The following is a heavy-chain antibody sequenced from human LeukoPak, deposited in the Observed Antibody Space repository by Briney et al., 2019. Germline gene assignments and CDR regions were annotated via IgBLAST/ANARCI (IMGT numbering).Heavy chain of an antibody. J-gene: IGHJ4*02. CDR3: ASSTGGSSSWYLGY. CDR2: IFPADSDT. CDR1: GYSFTNYW. D-gene: IGHD6-13*01. Sequence: GESLQIFCQGSGYSFTNYWIGWVRQMPGKGLEWMGIIFPADSDTRYSPSFQGQVTFSADKSISTAYLQWSSLKASDTAMYFCASSTGGSSSWYLGYWGQGTLVTVSS. V-gene: IGHV5-51*01.